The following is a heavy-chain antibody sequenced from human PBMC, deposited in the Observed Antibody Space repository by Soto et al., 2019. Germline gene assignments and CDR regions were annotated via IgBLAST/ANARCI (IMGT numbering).Heavy chain of an antibody. CDR3: ARVYSGYDFYYYYGMDV. J-gene: IGHJ6*02. Sequence: ASVKVSCKASGYTFTSYYMHWVRQAPGQGLEWMGIINPSGGSTSYAQKFQGRVTMTRDTSTSTVYMELGSLRSEDTAVYYCARVYSGYDFYYYYGMDVWGQGTTVTVSS. CDR2: INPSGGST. D-gene: IGHD5-12*01. CDR1: GYTFTSYY. V-gene: IGHV1-46*01.